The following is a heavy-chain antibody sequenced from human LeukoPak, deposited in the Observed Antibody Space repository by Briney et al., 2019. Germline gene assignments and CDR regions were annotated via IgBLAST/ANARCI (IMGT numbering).Heavy chain of an antibody. Sequence: GGSLRLSCAASGFTFNSYAMSWVRQAPGKGLEWVSAISGSGGSTYYADSVKGRFTISRDNSKNTLYLQMNSLRAEDTAVYYCAKGWMFGELLNCWGQGTLVTVSS. CDR3: AKGWMFGELLNC. J-gene: IGHJ4*02. CDR2: ISGSGGST. CDR1: GFTFNSYA. V-gene: IGHV3-23*01. D-gene: IGHD3-10*02.